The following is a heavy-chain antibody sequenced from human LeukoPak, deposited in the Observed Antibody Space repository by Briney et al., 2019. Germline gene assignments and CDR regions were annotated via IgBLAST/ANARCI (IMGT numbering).Heavy chain of an antibody. CDR1: GFSLSDYE. CDR2: INSGDGDI. CDR3: VRDDSQYGDALDC. D-gene: IGHD7-27*01. J-gene: IGHJ4*02. Sequence: PGGSLRLSCAASGFSLSDYEMSWVRQAPGKGLEWISYINSGDGDIYYADAVKGRFTISRDNAKNSLFLQMNSLRLDDTAVYYCVRDDSQYGDALDCWGQGVLVTVSS. V-gene: IGHV3-48*03.